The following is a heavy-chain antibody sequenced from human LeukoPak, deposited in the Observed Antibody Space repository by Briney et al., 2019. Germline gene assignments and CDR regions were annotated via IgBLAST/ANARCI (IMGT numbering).Heavy chain of an antibody. CDR1: GFTLSTLW. Sequence: GGSLRLSCAASGFTLSTLWMHWVRQAPRKGLMWISRINSDGSSTAYADSVKGRFTISRDDAKNTLYLQMSNLGVEDTALYYCARGSPGYSNSWYDYWGRGTLVAVSS. J-gene: IGHJ4*02. CDR2: INSDGSST. V-gene: IGHV3-74*01. CDR3: ARGSPGYSNSWYDY. D-gene: IGHD6-19*01.